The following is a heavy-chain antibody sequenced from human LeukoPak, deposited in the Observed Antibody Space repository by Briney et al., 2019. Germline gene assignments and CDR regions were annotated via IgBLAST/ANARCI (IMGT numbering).Heavy chain of an antibody. J-gene: IGHJ4*02. D-gene: IGHD3-10*01. CDR2: IYSSGGT. Sequence: SETLSLTCSVSGGSISSYYWSWIRQPAGKGLEWIGRIYSSGGTNYNPSLKTRVTMSLDTSKNQFSLNLTTVTAADTAVYYCARTSARGAQFDYWGQGTLVTVSS. CDR3: ARTSARGAQFDY. V-gene: IGHV4-4*07. CDR1: GGSISSYY.